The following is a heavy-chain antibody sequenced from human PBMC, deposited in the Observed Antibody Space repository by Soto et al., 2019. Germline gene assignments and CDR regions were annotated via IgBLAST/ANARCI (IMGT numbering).Heavy chain of an antibody. CDR1: GYTFTDYL. D-gene: IGHD1-26*01. V-gene: IGHV1-46*01. CDR3: PREPPGTGSFDF. Sequence: SVKVSYKASGYTFTDYLIHWVRQGPGQGLEWIGIINPNNGDTSYAQQFQGRVALTRDTSTNTLYMELSGLISEDTAVYSCPREPPGTGSFDFWVQGVLVTVSS. J-gene: IGHJ4*02. CDR2: INPNNGDT.